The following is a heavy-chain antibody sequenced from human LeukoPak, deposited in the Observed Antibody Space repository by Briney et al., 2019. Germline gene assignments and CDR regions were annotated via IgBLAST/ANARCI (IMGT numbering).Heavy chain of an antibody. CDR1: GGSISSGNW. J-gene: IGHJ2*01. CDR2: IYHSGST. D-gene: IGHD3-22*01. CDR3: ARDRSGYYDSSGYYNYQIYWYFDL. Sequence: SETLSLTCAVSGGSISSGNWWSWVRQPPGKGLERIGEIYHSGSTNYNPSLKSRVTISVDKSKNQFSLKLTSVTAADTAVYYCARDRSGYYDSSGYYNYQIYWYFDLWGRGTLVTVSS. V-gene: IGHV4-4*02.